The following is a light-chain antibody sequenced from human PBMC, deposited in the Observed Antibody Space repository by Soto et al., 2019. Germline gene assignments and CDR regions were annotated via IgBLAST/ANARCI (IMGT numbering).Light chain of an antibody. CDR1: QSVSSR. CDR2: GAS. J-gene: IGKJ1*01. V-gene: IGKV3-20*01. CDR3: QHYGGAPIT. Sequence: EIVLTQSPGTLSLSPGERATLSCRASQSVSSRLAWYQHKPGQAPRLLISGASSRATGIPDRFSGSGSGTDFTLTINRLEPEDFALYYCQHYGGAPITFGQGTKVDIK.